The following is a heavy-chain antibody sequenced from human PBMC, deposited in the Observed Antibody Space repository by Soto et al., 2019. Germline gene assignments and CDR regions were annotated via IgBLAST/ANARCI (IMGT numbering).Heavy chain of an antibody. CDR2: INHSGST. D-gene: IGHD6-6*01. V-gene: IGHV4-34*01. J-gene: IGHJ4*02. CDR3: ARGPGAARFIDY. CDR1: GGSFSGYY. Sequence: SETLSLTCAVYGGSFSGYYWSWIRQPPGKGLEWIGEINHSGSTNYNPSLKSRVTISVDTSKNQFSLKLSSVTAADTAVYYCARGPGAARFIDYWGQGTLVTVSS.